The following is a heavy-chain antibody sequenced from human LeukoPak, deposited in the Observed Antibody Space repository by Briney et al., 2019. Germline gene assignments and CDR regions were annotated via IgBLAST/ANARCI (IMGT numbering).Heavy chain of an antibody. J-gene: IGHJ4*02. CDR3: AKSVITMVRGVIPFCFDY. V-gene: IGHV3-30-3*02. Sequence: GRSLRLSCAASGFTFSSYAMHWVRQAPGKGLEWVAVISYDGSNKYYADSVKGRFTISRDNSKNTLYLQMNSLRAEDTAVYYCAKSVITMVRGVIPFCFDYWGQGALVTVSS. CDR1: GFTFSSYA. D-gene: IGHD3-10*01. CDR2: ISYDGSNK.